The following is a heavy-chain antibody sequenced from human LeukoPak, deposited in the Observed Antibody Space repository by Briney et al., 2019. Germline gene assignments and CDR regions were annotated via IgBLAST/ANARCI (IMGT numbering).Heavy chain of an antibody. J-gene: IGHJ4*02. CDR3: ARDSVGSSSSFDY. V-gene: IGHV1-2*04. Sequence: GASVKVSCKASGYTFTGYYMHWVRQAPGQGLEWMGWINPNSGGTNYAQKFQGWVTMTRDTSISTAYMELSRLRSDDTAVYYCARDSVGSSSSFDYWGQGTLVTVSS. CDR1: GYTFTGYY. D-gene: IGHD6-6*01. CDR2: INPNSGGT.